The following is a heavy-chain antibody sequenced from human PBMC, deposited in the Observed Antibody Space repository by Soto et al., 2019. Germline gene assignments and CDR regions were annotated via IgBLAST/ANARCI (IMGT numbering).Heavy chain of an antibody. J-gene: IGHJ4*02. CDR1: GGSFSGYY. V-gene: IGHV4-34*01. CDR3: ARALVWAAYFDY. D-gene: IGHD3-16*01. CDR2: INHSGST. Sequence: SETLSLTCAVYGGSFSGYYWSWIRQPPGKGLEWIGEINHSGSTNYNPSLKSRVTISVDASKNQFSLKLSSVTAADTAVYYCARALVWAAYFDYWGQGTLVTVSS.